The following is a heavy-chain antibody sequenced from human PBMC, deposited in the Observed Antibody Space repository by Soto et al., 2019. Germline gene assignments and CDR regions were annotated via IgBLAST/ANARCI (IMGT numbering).Heavy chain of an antibody. Sequence: PSQTLSLTCAISGDSVSSNSATWNWIRQCPSRGLEWLGRTYYRSKWYNDYVVSVKSRITINPDTSKNQFSLQLNSVAPEDTAVYYCARLQGTSWFDYWGQGTLVTVSS. V-gene: IGHV6-1*01. J-gene: IGHJ5*01. D-gene: IGHD2-2*01. CDR1: GDSVSSNSAT. CDR3: ARLQGTSWFDY. CDR2: TYYRSKWYN.